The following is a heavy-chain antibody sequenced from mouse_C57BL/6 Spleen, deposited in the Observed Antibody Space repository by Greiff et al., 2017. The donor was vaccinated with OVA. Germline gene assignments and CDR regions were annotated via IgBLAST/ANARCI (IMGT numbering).Heavy chain of an antibody. CDR2: INPNNGGT. Sequence: EVKLQESGPELVKPGASVKIPCKASGYTFTDYNMDWVKQSHGKSLEWIGDINPNNGGTIYNQKFKGKATLTVDKSSSTAYMELRSLTSEDTAVYYCARRYDHVYAMDYWGQGTSVTVSS. CDR3: ARRYDHVYAMDY. CDR1: GYTFTDYN. V-gene: IGHV1-18*01. D-gene: IGHD1-1*01. J-gene: IGHJ4*01.